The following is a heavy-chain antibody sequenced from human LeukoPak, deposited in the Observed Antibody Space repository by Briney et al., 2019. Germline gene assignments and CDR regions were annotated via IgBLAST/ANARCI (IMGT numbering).Heavy chain of an antibody. CDR1: GGSFSAYY. CDR3: TKLGDL. CDR2: INHSGST. D-gene: IGHD6-13*01. Sequence: PSETLSLTCAVYGGSFSAYYWSWIRQPPGKGLEWIGEINHSGSTNYNPSLKSRVTISVDTSKNQFSLKSSSVTAADTAVYYCTKLGDLWGQGTLVTVSS. V-gene: IGHV4-34*01. J-gene: IGHJ5*02.